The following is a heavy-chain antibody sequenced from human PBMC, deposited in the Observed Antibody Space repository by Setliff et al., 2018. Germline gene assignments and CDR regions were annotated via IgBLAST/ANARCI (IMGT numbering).Heavy chain of an antibody. CDR3: VKDRYCSDASCSPDYFDS. J-gene: IGHJ4*02. D-gene: IGHD2-15*01. Sequence: GGSLRLSCVASGFTFSNYAMSWVRRAPGKGLAWVSGITGGGGSTYYADPVKGRFTISRDNSKNTLYLQMNSLRAEDTAVYYCVKDRYCSDASCSPDYFDSWGQGTLVTVSS. CDR2: ITGGGGST. V-gene: IGHV3-23*01. CDR1: GFTFSNYA.